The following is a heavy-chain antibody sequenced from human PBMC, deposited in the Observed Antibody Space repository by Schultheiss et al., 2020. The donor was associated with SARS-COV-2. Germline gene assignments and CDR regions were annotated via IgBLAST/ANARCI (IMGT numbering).Heavy chain of an antibody. Sequence: LSLTCAVYGGSFSDYYMSWIRQAPGKGLEWVSYISSSGSTIYYADSVKGRFTISRDNAKNSLYLQMNSLRAEDTAVYYCAKGERGGSHIDYWGQGTLVTVSS. V-gene: IGHV3-11*01. CDR1: GGSFSDYY. D-gene: IGHD2-15*01. J-gene: IGHJ4*02. CDR3: AKGERGGSHIDY. CDR2: ISSSGSTI.